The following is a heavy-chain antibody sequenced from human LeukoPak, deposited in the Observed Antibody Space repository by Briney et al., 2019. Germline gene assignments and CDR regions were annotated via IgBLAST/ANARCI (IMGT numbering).Heavy chain of an antibody. V-gene: IGHV4-39*01. CDR2: IYYSGST. D-gene: IGHD3-10*01. CDR3: VRLENEGSGRSIVDF. J-gene: IGHJ4*02. CDR1: GGSIISSGYY. Sequence: SETLSLTCTVSGGSIISSGYYWGWIRQPPGKGLEWIGSIYYSGSTYYNPSLKSRVTISVDTSKNQFSLKLNSVTATDTAVYSCVRLENEGSGRSIVDFWGQGTLVAVS.